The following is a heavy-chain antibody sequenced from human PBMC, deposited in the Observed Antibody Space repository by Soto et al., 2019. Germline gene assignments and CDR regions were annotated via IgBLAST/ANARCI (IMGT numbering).Heavy chain of an antibody. V-gene: IGHV1-69*06. J-gene: IGHJ6*02. Sequence: GASVKVSCKASGGTFSSYAISWVRQAPGQGLEWMGGIIPIFGTANYAQKFQGRVTITADKSTSTAYMELSSLRSEDTAVYYCARDPVEGYDFWSGYYTGQYYYYGMDVWGQGTTVTVTS. CDR1: GGTFSSYA. D-gene: IGHD3-3*01. CDR2: IIPIFGTA. CDR3: ARDPVEGYDFWSGYYTGQYYYYGMDV.